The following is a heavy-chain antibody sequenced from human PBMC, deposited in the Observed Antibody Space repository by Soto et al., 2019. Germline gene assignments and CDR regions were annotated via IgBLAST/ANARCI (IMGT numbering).Heavy chain of an antibody. J-gene: IGHJ4*02. CDR3: AIFWSGYYYFDY. CDR1: GGSVSSGSYY. Sequence: TLSLTCTVSGGSVSSGSYYWSWIRQPPGKGLEWIGYIYYSGSTNYNPSLKSRVTISVDTSKNQFSLKLSSVTAADTAVYYCAIFWSGYYYFDYWGQGTLVTAPQ. CDR2: IYYSGST. D-gene: IGHD3-3*01. V-gene: IGHV4-61*01.